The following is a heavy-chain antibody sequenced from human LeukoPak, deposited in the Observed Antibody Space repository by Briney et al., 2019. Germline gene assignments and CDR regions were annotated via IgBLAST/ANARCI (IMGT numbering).Heavy chain of an antibody. Sequence: GESLKISCKGSGYSFTSDWIGWVRQMPGKGLEWMGVIYPGDSDTRYSPSFQGQVTISADKSISTAYLRWSSLKASDTAMYYCARLPYCGGDCFPNWFDPWGQGTLVTVSS. V-gene: IGHV5-51*01. J-gene: IGHJ5*02. D-gene: IGHD2-21*02. CDR2: IYPGDSDT. CDR3: ARLPYCGGDCFPNWFDP. CDR1: GYSFTSDW.